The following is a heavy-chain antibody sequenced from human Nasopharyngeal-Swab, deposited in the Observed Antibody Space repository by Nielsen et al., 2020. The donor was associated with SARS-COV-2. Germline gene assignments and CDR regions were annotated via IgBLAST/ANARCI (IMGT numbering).Heavy chain of an antibody. J-gene: IGHJ4*02. D-gene: IGHD6-19*01. V-gene: IGHV4-59*01. CDR1: GGSISSYY. CDR3: ASVGYSSGWYFDY. Sequence: GSLRLSCTVSGGSISSYYWSWIRQPPGKGLEWIGYIYYSGSTNYNPSLKSRVTISVDTSKNQFSLKLSSVTAADTAVYYCASVGYSSGWYFDYWGQGTLVTVSS. CDR2: IYYSGST.